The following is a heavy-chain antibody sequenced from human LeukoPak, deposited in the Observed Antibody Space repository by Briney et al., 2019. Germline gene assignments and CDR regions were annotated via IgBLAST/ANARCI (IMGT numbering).Heavy chain of an antibody. Sequence: PSETLSLTCAASGCSISSYYWSWIRQPPGKGLEWIAYIYYSGSTNYNPSLKSRVTISVDTSKNQFSLRLSSVTAADTAVYYCARVGVVVPAGMSPDYYYGMDVWGQGTTVTVSS. V-gene: IGHV4-59*01. D-gene: IGHD2-2*01. CDR2: IYYSGST. CDR1: GCSISSYY. CDR3: ARVGVVVPAGMSPDYYYGMDV. J-gene: IGHJ6*02.